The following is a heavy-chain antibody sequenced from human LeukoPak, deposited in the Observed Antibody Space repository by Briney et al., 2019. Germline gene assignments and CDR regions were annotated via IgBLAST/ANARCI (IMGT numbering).Heavy chain of an antibody. CDR2: INHSGST. Sequence: PGGSLRLSCAASGFTFSSYARHWVRQPPGKGLEWIGEINHSGSTNYNPSPKSRVTISVDTSKNQFSLKLSSVTAADTAVYYCARGLRRAAAKYYFDYWGQGTLVTVSS. V-gene: IGHV4-34*01. J-gene: IGHJ4*02. CDR1: GFTFSSYA. CDR3: ARGLRRAAAKYYFDY. D-gene: IGHD6-13*01.